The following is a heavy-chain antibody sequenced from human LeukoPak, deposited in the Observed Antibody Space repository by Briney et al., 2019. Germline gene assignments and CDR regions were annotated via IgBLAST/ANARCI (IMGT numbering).Heavy chain of an antibody. CDR2: ISGSGGST. Sequence: GGSLRLSCAASGFTFSSYAMSWVRQAPGKGLEWVSAISGSGGSTYYADSVKGRFTISRDNSKNTLYLQMNSMRAEDTAVYYCAKGDSSGYYSYFDYWGQGTLVTVSS. CDR1: GFTFSSYA. V-gene: IGHV3-23*01. CDR3: AKGDSSGYYSYFDY. J-gene: IGHJ4*02. D-gene: IGHD3-22*01.